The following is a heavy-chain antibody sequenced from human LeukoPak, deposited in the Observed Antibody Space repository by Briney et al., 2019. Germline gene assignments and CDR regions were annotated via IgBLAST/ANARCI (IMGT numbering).Heavy chain of an antibody. CDR1: GFSFDGYA. D-gene: IGHD3-22*01. V-gene: IGHV3-43*02. CDR2: ISGDGGRT. J-gene: IGHJ4*02. CDR3: AKDIHERGYPEY. Sequence: GGSLRLSCAASGFSFDGYAMHWVRQAPGKGLEWVSLISGDGGRTFYADSVKGRFTISRDNRKNSLYLQMNSLRTEDTALYYCAKDIHERGYPEYWGQGTLVTVSS.